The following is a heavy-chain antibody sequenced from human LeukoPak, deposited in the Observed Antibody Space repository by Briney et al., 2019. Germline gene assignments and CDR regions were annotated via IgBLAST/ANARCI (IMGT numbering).Heavy chain of an antibody. Sequence: GASVKVPCKASGYTFTSYGISWVRQAPGQGLEWMGWISAYNGNTNYAQKLQGRVTMTTDTSTSTAYMELRSLRSDDTAVYYCARDSSRYDLTYFDYWGQGTLVTVSS. CDR2: ISAYNGNT. V-gene: IGHV1-18*01. D-gene: IGHD1-1*01. J-gene: IGHJ4*02. CDR3: ARDSSRYDLTYFDY. CDR1: GYTFTSYG.